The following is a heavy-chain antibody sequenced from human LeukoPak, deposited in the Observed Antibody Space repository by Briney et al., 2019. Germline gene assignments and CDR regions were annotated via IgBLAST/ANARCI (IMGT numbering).Heavy chain of an antibody. V-gene: IGHV3-30*18. CDR1: GFTFSSYG. CDR3: AKDLGGGGYSGYDPDDY. J-gene: IGHJ4*02. D-gene: IGHD5-12*01. CDR2: ISYDGSNK. Sequence: GRSLRHSCAASGFTFSSYGMHWVRQAPGKGLEWVAVISYDGSNKYYADSVKGRFTISTDNSKNTLYLQMNSLRAEDTAVYYCAKDLGGGGYSGYDPDDYWGQGTLVTVSS.